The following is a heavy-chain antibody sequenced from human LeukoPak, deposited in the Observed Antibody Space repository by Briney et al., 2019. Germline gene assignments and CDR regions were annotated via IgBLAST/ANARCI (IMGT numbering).Heavy chain of an antibody. CDR3: ARVGYSYGFLFYYYMDV. D-gene: IGHD5-18*01. CDR2: IYTTGST. CDR1: GGSISSGSYY. Sequence: SETLSLTCTVSGGSISSGSYYWSWIRQPAGKGLEWIGRIYTTGSTSYNPSLKSRVTISVDTSKNQFSLKLSSVTAADTAVYYCARVGYSYGFLFYYYMDVWGKGTTVTVSS. V-gene: IGHV4-61*02. J-gene: IGHJ6*03.